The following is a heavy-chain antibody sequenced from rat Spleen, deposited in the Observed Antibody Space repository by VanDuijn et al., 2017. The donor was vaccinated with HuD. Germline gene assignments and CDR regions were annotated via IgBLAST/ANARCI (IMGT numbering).Heavy chain of an antibody. CDR3: AWRHPAYFDY. Sequence: EVQVLESGGGLVQPGNSLKLSCATSGFTFSTAWMYWYRQFTEKRLEWVARIKAKSNNYANDYTESVKGRFTNSRDDSKSNIYLQMNNLKEEDTAIYYCAWRHPAYFDYWGQGVMVTVSS. D-gene: IGHD3-2*01. J-gene: IGHJ2*01. CDR1: GFTFSTAW. V-gene: IGHV6-6*01. CDR2: IKAKSNNYAN.